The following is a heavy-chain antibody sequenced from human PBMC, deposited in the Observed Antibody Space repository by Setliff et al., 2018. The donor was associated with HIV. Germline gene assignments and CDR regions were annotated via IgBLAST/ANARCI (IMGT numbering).Heavy chain of an antibody. Sequence: ASVKVSCKASGYTFTNYDINWVRQSPGQGLEWLGWMNPNSGRAGSAQMFQGRLTMTRDTSTSTAYMELSSLASDDTAIYYCARGRLSWSPDFWGQGTLVTVS. J-gene: IGHJ4*02. CDR1: GYTFTNYD. CDR3: ARGRLSWSPDF. CDR2: MNPNSGRA. V-gene: IGHV1-8*02.